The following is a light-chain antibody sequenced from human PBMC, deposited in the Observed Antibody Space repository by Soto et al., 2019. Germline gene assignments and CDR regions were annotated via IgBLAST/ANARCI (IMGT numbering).Light chain of an antibody. CDR2: DSN. V-gene: IGLV1-40*01. CDR3: QSYGSSLSAYV. J-gene: IGLJ1*01. CDR1: SSNIGAGYD. Sequence: QSGLTQPPSVSGAPGQRVTISCTGSSSNIGAGYDVHWYQQLPGTAPKLLIYDSNNRPSGVPDRFSGSKSGTSASLAITGLQGDDEADYYCQSYGSSLSAYVFGTGTKVTVL.